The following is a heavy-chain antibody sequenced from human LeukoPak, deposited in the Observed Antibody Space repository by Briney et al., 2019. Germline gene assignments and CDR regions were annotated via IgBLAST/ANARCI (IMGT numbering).Heavy chain of an antibody. CDR2: INHSGRT. D-gene: IGHD2-2*01. CDR1: GFTFSSHS. V-gene: IGHV4-34*01. Sequence: PGGSLRLSCAASGFTFSSHSMNWVRQPPGKGLEWIGEINHSGRTNYNPPLKSRVSISVDTSKNQFSLKLSSVTAADTAVYYCARGGSPLYCSRTSCYRPSPGGYYYYGMDVWGQGTTVTVSS. J-gene: IGHJ6*02. CDR3: ARGGSPLYCSRTSCYRPSPGGYYYYGMDV.